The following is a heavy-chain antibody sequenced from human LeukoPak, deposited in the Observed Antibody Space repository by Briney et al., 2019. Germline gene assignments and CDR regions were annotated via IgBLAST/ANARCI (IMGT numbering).Heavy chain of an antibody. J-gene: IGHJ6*03. CDR1: GGSISDSH. Sequence: SETLSLTCTVSGGSISDSHWSWIRQPPGKGLEWICNIHTSGGSNYSPSLKSRVTISLDMSRNQFSLRLSSVTAADTAVYYCARGRSAVVTPDYYYYYCMDVWAKGPRSPSP. CDR3: ARGRSAVVTPDYYYYYCMDV. CDR2: IHTSGGS. D-gene: IGHD4-23*01. V-gene: IGHV4-4*09.